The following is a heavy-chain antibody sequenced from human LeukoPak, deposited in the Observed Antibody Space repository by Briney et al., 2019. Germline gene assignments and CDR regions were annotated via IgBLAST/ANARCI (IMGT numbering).Heavy chain of an antibody. Sequence: GSLRLSCAASGFTFSSYEMNWVRQAPGKGLEWVSYISSSGSTIYYADSVKGRFTISRDNAKNSLYLQMNSLRAEDTAMYYCARNILFAFDIWGQGTMVTVSS. D-gene: IGHD2/OR15-2a*01. CDR3: ARNILFAFDI. V-gene: IGHV3-48*03. CDR1: GFTFSSYE. CDR2: ISSSGSTI. J-gene: IGHJ3*02.